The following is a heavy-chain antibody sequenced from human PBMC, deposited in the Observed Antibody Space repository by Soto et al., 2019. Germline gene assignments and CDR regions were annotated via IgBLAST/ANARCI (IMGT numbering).Heavy chain of an antibody. D-gene: IGHD3-10*02. J-gene: IGHJ5*02. CDR1: GGSITSGPYY. CDR2: IYYTGST. V-gene: IGHV4-31*03. Sequence: QVQLQESGPGLVKPSQTLSLTCTVSGGSITSGPYYWSWIRQHPGKGLEWIGYIYYTGSTYSNPSLESRITMSVDTSKNQFSLKLRSVTAADTAVYYCARLFCDYVGWVDPCGPGTLVTVSS. CDR3: ARLFCDYVGWVDP.